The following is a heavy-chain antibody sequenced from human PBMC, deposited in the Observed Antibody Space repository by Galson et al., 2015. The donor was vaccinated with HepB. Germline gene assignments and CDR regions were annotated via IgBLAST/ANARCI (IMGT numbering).Heavy chain of an antibody. CDR2: IYSGGST. D-gene: IGHD3-10*01. CDR3: ARRPTMVRGVSDYYTVWTS. V-gene: IGHV3-66*01. J-gene: IGHJ6*02. Sequence: SLRLSCAASGFTVSSNYMSWVRQAPGKGLEWVSVIYSGGSTYYADSVKGRFTISRDNSKNTLCLQMNSLRAEDTAVYYCARRPTMVRGVSDYYTVWTSGAKGPRSPSP. CDR1: GFTVSSNY.